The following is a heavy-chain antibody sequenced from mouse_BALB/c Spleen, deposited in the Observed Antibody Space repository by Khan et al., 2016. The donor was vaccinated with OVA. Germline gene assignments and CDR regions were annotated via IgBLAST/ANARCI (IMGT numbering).Heavy chain of an antibody. J-gene: IGHJ3*01. V-gene: IGHV1-7*01. CDR2: INPSTGYS. Sequence: QVRLQQSGAELAKPGASVKISCKASGYTFTSYWMHWVKQRPGQGLEWIGYINPSTGYSEYNQKFKDKATLTADKSSSTAYMQLSSLTSDDSAVYYCANHGSSSAWFAYWGQGTLVTVSA. CDR3: ANHGSSSAWFAY. D-gene: IGHD1-1*01. CDR1: GYTFTSYW.